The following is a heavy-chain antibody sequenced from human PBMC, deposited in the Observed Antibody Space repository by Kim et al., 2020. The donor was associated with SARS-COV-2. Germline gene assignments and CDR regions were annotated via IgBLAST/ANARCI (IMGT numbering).Heavy chain of an antibody. V-gene: IGHV3-21*01. Sequence: GGSLRLSCAASGFTFSSYSMNWVRQAPGKGLEWVSSISSSSSYIYYADSVKGRFTISRDNAKNSLYLQMNSLRAEDTAVYYCARPLSRSTMTQFDPWGQGSLVTVSP. CDR1: GFTFSSYS. CDR2: ISSSSSYI. CDR3: ARPLSRSTMTQFDP. J-gene: IGHJ5*02. D-gene: IGHD3-16*02.